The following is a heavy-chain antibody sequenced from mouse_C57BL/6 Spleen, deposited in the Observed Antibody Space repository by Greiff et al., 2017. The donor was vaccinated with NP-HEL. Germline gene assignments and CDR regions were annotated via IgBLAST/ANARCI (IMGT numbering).Heavy chain of an antibody. J-gene: IGHJ4*01. CDR2: IDPSDSYT. CDR3: ARRRGLYDGYPGAMDY. V-gene: IGHV1-69*01. D-gene: IGHD2-3*01. CDR1: GYTFTSYW. Sequence: VQLQQPGAELVMPGASVKLSCKASGYTFTSYWMHWVKQRPGQGLEWIGEIDPSDSYTNYNQKFKGKSTLTVDKSSSTAYMQLSSLTSEDSAVYYCARRRGLYDGYPGAMDYWGQGTSVTVSS.